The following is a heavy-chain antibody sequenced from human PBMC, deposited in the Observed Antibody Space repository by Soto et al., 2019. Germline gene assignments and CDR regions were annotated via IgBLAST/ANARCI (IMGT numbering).Heavy chain of an antibody. CDR3: AKDAKRAVGYFDY. CDR1: GFAFSSYA. Sequence: EVQLLESGGGLVQPGESLRLSCAASGFAFSSYAMSWVRQAPGKGLEWVSAISGSGGSTYYADSVKGRFTISRDNSKNTLYLQMNSLRAEDTAVYYCAKDAKRAVGYFDYWGQGTLVTVSS. V-gene: IGHV3-23*01. CDR2: ISGSGGST. J-gene: IGHJ4*02.